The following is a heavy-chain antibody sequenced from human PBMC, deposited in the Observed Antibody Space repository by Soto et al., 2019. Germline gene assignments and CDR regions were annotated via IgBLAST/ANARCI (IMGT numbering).Heavy chain of an antibody. Sequence: SETLSLTCTVSGGSISSGDYYWSWIRQPPGKGLEWIGYIYYSGSTYYNPSLKSRVTISVDTSKNQFSLKLSSVTAADTAVYYCARGGSGSYYIPFDYWGQGTLVTVSS. CDR3: ARGGSGSYYIPFDY. D-gene: IGHD1-26*01. CDR1: GGSISSGDYY. V-gene: IGHV4-30-4*01. J-gene: IGHJ4*02. CDR2: IYYSGST.